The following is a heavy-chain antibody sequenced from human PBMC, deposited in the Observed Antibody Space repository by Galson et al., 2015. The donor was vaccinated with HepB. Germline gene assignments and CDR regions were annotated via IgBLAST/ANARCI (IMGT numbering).Heavy chain of an antibody. CDR1: GGTFSSYA. D-gene: IGHD3-10*01. CDR3: ARVHPPATPRGYGSGSYYKSGWFDP. CDR2: IIPIFGTA. Sequence: SVTVSCKASGGTFSSYAISWVRQAPGQGLEWMGGIIPIFGTANYAQKFQGRVTITADKSTSTAYMELSSLRSEDTAVYYCARVHPPATPRGYGSGSYYKSGWFDPWGQGTLVTVSS. V-gene: IGHV1-69*06. J-gene: IGHJ5*02.